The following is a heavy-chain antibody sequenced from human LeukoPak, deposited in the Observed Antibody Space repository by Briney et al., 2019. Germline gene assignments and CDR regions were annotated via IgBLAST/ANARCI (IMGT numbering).Heavy chain of an antibody. J-gene: IGHJ4*02. CDR3: ARRGGSYFDY. CDR2: ISHDGSNK. Sequence: PGGSLRLSCAASGFTFSSCGMHWVRQAPGKGLEWVAVISHDGSNKYYSDSVKGRFTISRDNSKNTLYLQMNSLRVEDTAVYFCARRGGSYFDYWGQGTLVTVSS. V-gene: IGHV3-30*03. D-gene: IGHD1-26*01. CDR1: GFTFSSCG.